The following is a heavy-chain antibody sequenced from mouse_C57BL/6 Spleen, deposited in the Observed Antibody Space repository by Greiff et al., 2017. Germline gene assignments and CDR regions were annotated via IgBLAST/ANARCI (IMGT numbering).Heavy chain of an antibody. V-gene: IGHV1-54*01. J-gene: IGHJ2*01. CDR1: GYAFTNYL. CDR2: INPGSGGT. Sequence: QVQLQQSGAELVRPGTSVKVSCKASGYAFTNYLIEWVKQRPGQGLEWIGVINPGSGGTNYNEKFQGKATLTADKSSSTAYMQLSSLTSEDSAVXFYARWGDYDGSSDYWGQGTTLTVSS. D-gene: IGHD1-1*01. CDR3: ARWGDYDGSSDY.